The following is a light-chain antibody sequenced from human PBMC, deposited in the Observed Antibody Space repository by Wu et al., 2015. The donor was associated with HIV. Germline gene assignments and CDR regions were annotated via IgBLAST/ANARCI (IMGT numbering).Light chain of an antibody. CDR1: QSVSSRY. Sequence: EIVLTQSPGTLSLSPGERATLSCRASQSVSSRYLGWYQQKPGQAPRLLIYGASSRAAGIPDRFSGSGSGTDFTLTISRLEPEDFAVYYCQQYGNSRLTFGGGTTVEIK. CDR3: QQYGNSRLT. J-gene: IGKJ4*01. V-gene: IGKV3-20*01. CDR2: GAS.